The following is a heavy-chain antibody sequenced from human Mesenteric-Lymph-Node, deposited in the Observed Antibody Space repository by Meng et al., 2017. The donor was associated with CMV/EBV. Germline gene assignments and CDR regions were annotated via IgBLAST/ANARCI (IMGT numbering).Heavy chain of an antibody. CDR1: GFTFSSYS. CDR3: ARDKFQLLNFLDY. CDR2: ISSSSSTI. D-gene: IGHD2-2*01. Sequence: GGSLRLSCAASGFTFSSYSMNWVRQAPGKGLEWVSYISSSSSTIYYADSVKGRFTISRDNAKNSLYLQMNSLRAEDTALYYCARDKFQLLNFLDYWGQGTLVTVSS. J-gene: IGHJ4*02. V-gene: IGHV3-48*04.